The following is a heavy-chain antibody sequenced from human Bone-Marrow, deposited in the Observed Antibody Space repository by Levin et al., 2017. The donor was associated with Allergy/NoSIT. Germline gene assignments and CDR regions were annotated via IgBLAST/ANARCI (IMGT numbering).Heavy chain of an antibody. J-gene: IGHJ4*02. Sequence: GESLKISCAVSGFTVSNYYMSWVRQAPGKGLEWVSVIYSAGSTYYADSVRGRFTISRDNSKNTLFLQMNSLRADDTAVYYCARGGPYGYWGQGTLVTVSS. D-gene: IGHD3-16*01. CDR1: GFTVSNYY. CDR3: ARGGPYGY. V-gene: IGHV3-53*01. CDR2: IYSAGST.